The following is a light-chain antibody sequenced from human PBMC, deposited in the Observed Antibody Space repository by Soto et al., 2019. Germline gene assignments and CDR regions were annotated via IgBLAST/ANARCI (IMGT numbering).Light chain of an antibody. CDR3: GTWDTSLSAGV. CDR1: NSNSANNR. CDR2: DNN. V-gene: IGLV1-51*01. J-gene: IGLJ3*02. Sequence: QSVLTQPPSVSAAPGQMVTISCSGSNSNSANNRVSWYQQFPGTAPRVLIYDNNKRPSGISDRFSGSKSGTSATLAITGLQTGDEADYYCGTWDTSLSAGVFGGGTKLTVL.